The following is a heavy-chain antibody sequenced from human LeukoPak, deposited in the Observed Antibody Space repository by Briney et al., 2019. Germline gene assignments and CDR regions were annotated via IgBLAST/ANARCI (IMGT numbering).Heavy chain of an antibody. D-gene: IGHD6-19*01. J-gene: IGHJ4*02. CDR3: AMLYRSNGFTYFDY. CDR1: GGSITNTNY. Sequence: SETLSLTCGVSGGSITNTNYWTWVRQPPGKGLEWIGEVNLQGSTNYNPSLMGRVAISVDTSENHISLQLTSVTAADTAVYYCAMLYRSNGFTYFDYWGQGTLVTVSS. CDR2: VNLQGST. V-gene: IGHV4-4*02.